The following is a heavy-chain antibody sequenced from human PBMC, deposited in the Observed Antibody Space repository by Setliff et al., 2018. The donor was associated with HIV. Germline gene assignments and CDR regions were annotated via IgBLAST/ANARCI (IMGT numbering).Heavy chain of an antibody. Sequence: SETLSLTCGVYGGSFTTYYWTWIRQPPGKGLEWLGEINHSGSTNYNPSLKSRVTISIDTSKNQFSLQLTSVTAADTAVYYCVNPSGAMGDFDSWGQGTLVTVSS. CDR3: VNPSGAMGDFDS. J-gene: IGHJ4*02. CDR1: GGSFTTYY. V-gene: IGHV4-34*01. CDR2: INHSGST. D-gene: IGHD3-16*01.